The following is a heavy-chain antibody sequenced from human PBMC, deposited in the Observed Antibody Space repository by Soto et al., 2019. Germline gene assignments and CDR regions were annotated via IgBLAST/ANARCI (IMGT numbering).Heavy chain of an antibody. D-gene: IGHD4-17*01. J-gene: IGHJ2*01. CDR1: GFSFSSYA. CDR3: ARQYGGNYWYFDL. V-gene: IGHV3-30-3*01. CDR2: ISYDGSNK. Sequence: QVQLVESGGGVVQPGRSLRLSCAASGFSFSSYAMHWVRQAPGKGLEWVAVISYDGSNKYYADSVKGRFTISRDHSKNTLYLQMNSLIAEDTAVFYCARQYGGNYWYFDLWGRGTLVTVSS.